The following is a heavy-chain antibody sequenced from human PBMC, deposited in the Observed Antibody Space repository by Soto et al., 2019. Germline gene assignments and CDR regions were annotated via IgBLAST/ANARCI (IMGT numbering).Heavy chain of an antibody. V-gene: IGHV1-46*01. J-gene: IGHJ4*02. CDR3: ARAPRLKMTTVTTTGVDY. D-gene: IGHD4-17*01. CDR1: GGTFSSYA. Sequence: ASVKVSCKASGGTFSSYAISWVRQAPGQGLEWMGIINPSGGSTSYAQKFQGRVTMTRDTSTSTVYMELSSLRSEDTAVYYCARAPRLKMTTVTTTGVDYWGQGALVTVSS. CDR2: INPSGGST.